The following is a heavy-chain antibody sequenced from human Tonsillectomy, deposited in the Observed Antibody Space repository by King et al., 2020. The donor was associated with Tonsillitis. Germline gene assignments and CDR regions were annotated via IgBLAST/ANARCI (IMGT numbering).Heavy chain of an antibody. J-gene: IGHJ4*02. D-gene: IGHD6-13*01. CDR3: AREFFPSSSWYGASF. CDR1: GFTFSSYS. Sequence: VQLVESGGGLVKPGGSLRLSCAASGFTFSSYSMNWVRQAPGKGLEWVSSISSSNNYIYYADSVKGRFTISRDNAKNSLYLQMNSLRAEDTAVYYCAREFFPSSSWYGASFWGQGTLVTVSS. CDR2: ISSSNNYI. V-gene: IGHV3-21*01.